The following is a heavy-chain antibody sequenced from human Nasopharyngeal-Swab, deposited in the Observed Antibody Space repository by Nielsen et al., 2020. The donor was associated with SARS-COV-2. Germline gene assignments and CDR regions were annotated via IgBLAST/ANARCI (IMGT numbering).Heavy chain of an antibody. Sequence: VRQAPGKGLEWIGEIYHSGSTNYNPSLKGRINISLDKSKNQFSLKLRSVTAADTAVYYCARVIAWFDPWGQGTLVTVSS. CDR3: ARVIAWFDP. D-gene: IGHD2-15*01. V-gene: IGHV4-4*02. J-gene: IGHJ5*02. CDR2: IYHSGST.